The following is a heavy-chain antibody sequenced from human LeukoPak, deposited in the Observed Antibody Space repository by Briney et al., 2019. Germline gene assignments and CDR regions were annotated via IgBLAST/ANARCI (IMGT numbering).Heavy chain of an antibody. CDR2: IYYSGST. CDR1: GGSISSYY. V-gene: IGHV4-59*01. Sequence: PSETLSLTCTVSGGSISSYYWSWIRQPPGKGLEWIGYIYYSGSTNYNPSLKSRVTISVDTSKNQFSLKLSSVTAADTAVYYCAREAHYYGSGSPYFDYWGQGTLVTVSS. J-gene: IGHJ4*02. CDR3: AREAHYYGSGSPYFDY. D-gene: IGHD3-10*01.